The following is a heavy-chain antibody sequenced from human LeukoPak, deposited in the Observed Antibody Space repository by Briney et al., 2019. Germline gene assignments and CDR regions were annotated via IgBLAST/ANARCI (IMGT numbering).Heavy chain of an antibody. Sequence: SETLSLTCTVSGGSITIGGYYWSWIRQHPGEGLEWIGYISYSGSTYYNPSLKSRVAISVDTSKNQFSLKLSSVTAADTAVYYCTRYFDWLLSRDAFDIWGQGTMVTVSS. CDR2: ISYSGST. CDR1: GGSITIGGYY. CDR3: TRYFDWLLSRDAFDI. V-gene: IGHV4-31*03. D-gene: IGHD3-9*01. J-gene: IGHJ3*02.